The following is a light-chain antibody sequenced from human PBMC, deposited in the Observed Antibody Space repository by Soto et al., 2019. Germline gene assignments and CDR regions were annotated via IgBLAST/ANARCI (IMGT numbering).Light chain of an antibody. V-gene: IGLV1-47*01. Sequence: QSVLTQPPSASGTPGQRITISCSGSSSNIGSHTVYWYQHLPGTAPKLLIQTNNERPSGVPDRFSGSKSGTSVSLAISGLRSEDEATYYCAAWDDSLNGQVFGGGTKVTVL. J-gene: IGLJ3*02. CDR2: TNN. CDR3: AAWDDSLNGQV. CDR1: SSNIGSHT.